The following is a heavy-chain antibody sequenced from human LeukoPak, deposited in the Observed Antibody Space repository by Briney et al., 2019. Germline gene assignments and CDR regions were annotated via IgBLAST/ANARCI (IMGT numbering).Heavy chain of an antibody. V-gene: IGHV3-74*03. CDR3: TRVQAGRSGHMDV. CDR1: XXXLXGXX. J-gene: IGHJ6*02. CDR2: ISPXGSDT. D-gene: IGHD2-8*02. Sequence: PGGSLRLSCAASXXXLXGXXXXXXXXXXXXXXXWXSRISPXGSDTTYADSVKGRFTISRDNSKNTLYLQMNSLRDEDAAVYQCTRVQAGRSGHMDVWGRGTTVTVSS.